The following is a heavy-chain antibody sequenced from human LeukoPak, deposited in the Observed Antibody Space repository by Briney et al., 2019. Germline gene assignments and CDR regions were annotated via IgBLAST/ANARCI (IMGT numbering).Heavy chain of an antibody. CDR1: GVSISSSNSY. V-gene: IGHV4-39*01. CDR2: IYYSGNT. J-gene: IGHJ4*02. D-gene: IGHD6-19*01. CDR3: ARAIGQDPKQWLVLSDY. Sequence: PSETLSLTCTVSGVSISSSNSYWGWIRQPPGKGLEWIGSIYYSGNTYYNASLKSQVSISIDTSKNQFSLRLTSVTAADTAVYYCARAIGQDPKQWLVLSDYWGQGTLVTVSS.